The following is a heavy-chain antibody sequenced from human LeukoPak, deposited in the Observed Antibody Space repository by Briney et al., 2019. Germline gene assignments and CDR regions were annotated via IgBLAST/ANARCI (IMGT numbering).Heavy chain of an antibody. V-gene: IGHV4-39*07. Sequence: PSETLSPTCTVSGGSISSSSYYWGWIRQPPGKGLEWIGSIYYSGSTYYNPSLKSRVTISVDTSKNQFSLKLSSVTAADTAVYYCASVTAMGSYYYYMDVWGKGTTVTVSS. D-gene: IGHD5-18*01. CDR2: IYYSGST. CDR3: ASVTAMGSYYYYMDV. J-gene: IGHJ6*03. CDR1: GGSISSSSYY.